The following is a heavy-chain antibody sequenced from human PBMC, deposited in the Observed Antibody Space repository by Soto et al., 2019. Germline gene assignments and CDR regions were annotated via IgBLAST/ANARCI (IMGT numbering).Heavy chain of an antibody. CDR3: ARRLECASSDLLDY. Sequence: QVQLVESGGGVVQPGRSLRLSCAASGFTLSAYVMHWVRQAPGKGLEWVAVISHDERSKYYADSVMGRFTISRDNSNNMLYHQMDSLQTEDTALYYWARRLECASSDLLDYWGQGTLVTVSS. J-gene: IGHJ4*02. V-gene: IGHV3-30*03. CDR1: GFTLSAYV. CDR2: ISHDERSK. D-gene: IGHD3-22*01.